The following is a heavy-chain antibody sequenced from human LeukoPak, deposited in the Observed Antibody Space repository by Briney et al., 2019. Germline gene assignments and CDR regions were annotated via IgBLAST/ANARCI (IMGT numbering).Heavy chain of an antibody. V-gene: IGHV3-7*01. CDR3: AKSRGGLRESDY. J-gene: IGHJ4*02. Sequence: PGGSLRLSCTASGFTFSTYWMTWVRQAPGKGLEWVANINQDGSQKYHVDSVEGRFTISRDNAKNSLHLQMNSLRAEDTAVYYCAKSRGGLRESDYWGQGTLVTVSS. CDR1: GFTFSTYW. D-gene: IGHD3-10*01. CDR2: INQDGSQK.